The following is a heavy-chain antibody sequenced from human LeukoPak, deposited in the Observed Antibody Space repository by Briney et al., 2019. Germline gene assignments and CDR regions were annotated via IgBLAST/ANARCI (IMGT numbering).Heavy chain of an antibody. D-gene: IGHD6-13*01. CDR1: GGSFSGYY. V-gene: IGHV4-34*01. J-gene: IGHJ4*02. CDR3: AREVGGIAAAGTYFDY. CDR2: INHSGST. Sequence: PSETLSLTCAVYGGSFSGYYWSWIRQPPGEGLEWIGEINHSGSTNYNPSLKSRVTISVDTSKNQFSLKLSSVTAADTAVYYCAREVGGIAAAGTYFDYWGQGTLVTVSS.